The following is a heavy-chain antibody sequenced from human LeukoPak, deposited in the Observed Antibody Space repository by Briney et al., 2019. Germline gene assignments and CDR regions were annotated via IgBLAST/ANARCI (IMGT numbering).Heavy chain of an antibody. J-gene: IGHJ4*02. CDR3: VRSAFHAGSGNYYDY. D-gene: IGHD3-22*01. Sequence: GGSLRLSCAASGLTFSSHWMHWVRQAPGKGLVWVSRITNDGSSTTYADSVKGRFTISRDNAENTLYLQMNSLGVEDTAVYYCVRSAFHAGSGNYYDYWGQGTLVTVSS. CDR2: ITNDGSST. V-gene: IGHV3-74*01. CDR1: GLTFSSHW.